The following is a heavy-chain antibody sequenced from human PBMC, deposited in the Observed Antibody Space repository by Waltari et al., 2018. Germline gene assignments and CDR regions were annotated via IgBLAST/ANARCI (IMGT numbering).Heavy chain of an antibody. Sequence: QLQLQQSGPGLVKPSESLFLSCAASGDSVSNNYWGSWVRQPPGKGLEWIGQIHGTGKTNYNPSLESRVTVSMDTSNNQFSLRVTSPTAADTAVYFCARDRGRGLYLDSWGQGTLVTVS. CDR2: IHGTGKT. CDR1: GDSVSNNYW. V-gene: IGHV4-4*02. CDR3: ARDRGRGLYLDS. J-gene: IGHJ4*02. D-gene: IGHD1-26*01.